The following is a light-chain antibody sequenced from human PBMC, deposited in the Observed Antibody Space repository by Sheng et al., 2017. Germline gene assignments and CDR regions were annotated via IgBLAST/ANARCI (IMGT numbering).Light chain of an antibody. J-gene: IGLJ3*02. CDR3: YSADSSGNHWV. CDR2: EDS. Sequence: SYELTQPPSVSVSPGQTARITCSGDALPKKYAYWYRQKSGQAPVLVIYEDSKRLSGIPERFSGSSSGTMATLTISGAQVEDEDDYYCYSADSSGNHWVFGGGTKLTV. CDR1: ALPKKY. V-gene: IGLV3-10*03.